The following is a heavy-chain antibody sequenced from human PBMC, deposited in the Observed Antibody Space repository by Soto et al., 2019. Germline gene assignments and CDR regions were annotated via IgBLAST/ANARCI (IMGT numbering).Heavy chain of an antibody. CDR3: ARGAPVRFDP. CDR2: IYYSGST. Sequence: SETLSLTCVVSGGSISSGGYSWSWIRQPPGKGLEWIGYIYYSGSTNYNPSLKSRVTISVDTSKNQFSLKLSSVTAADTAVYYCARGAPVRFDPWGQGTLVTVS. D-gene: IGHD2-8*01. V-gene: IGHV4-61*08. CDR1: GGSISSGGYS. J-gene: IGHJ5*02.